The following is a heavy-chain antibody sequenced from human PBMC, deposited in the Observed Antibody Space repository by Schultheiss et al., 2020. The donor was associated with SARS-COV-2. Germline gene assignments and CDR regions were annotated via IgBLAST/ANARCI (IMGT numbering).Heavy chain of an antibody. V-gene: IGHV4-34*01. CDR1: GGSISSYY. CDR2: INHSGST. Sequence: SETLSLTCTVSGGSISSYYWSWIRQPPGKGLEWIGEINHSGSTNYNPSLKSRVTISVDTSKNQFSLKLSSVTAADTAVYYCARVRGSYSSSPGSGVDFDYWGQGTLVTVSS. D-gene: IGHD6-6*01. CDR3: ARVRGSYSSSPGSGVDFDY. J-gene: IGHJ4*02.